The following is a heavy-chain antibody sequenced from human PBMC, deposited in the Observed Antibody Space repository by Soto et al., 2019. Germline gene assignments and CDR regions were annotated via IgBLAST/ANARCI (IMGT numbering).Heavy chain of an antibody. Sequence: LRLSCAASGFTFSSYAMHWVRQAPGKGLEWVAVISYDGSNKYYADSVKGRFTISRDNSKNTLYLQMNSLRAEDTAVYYCARDNLVLFGYSSSPAYYYGMDVWGQGTTVTVSS. D-gene: IGHD6-6*01. V-gene: IGHV3-30-3*01. CDR1: GFTFSSYA. CDR2: ISYDGSNK. CDR3: ARDNLVLFGYSSSPAYYYGMDV. J-gene: IGHJ6*02.